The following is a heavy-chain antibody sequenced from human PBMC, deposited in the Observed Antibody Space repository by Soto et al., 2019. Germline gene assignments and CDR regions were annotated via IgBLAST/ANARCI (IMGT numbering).Heavy chain of an antibody. CDR1: GGTFSSYA. Sequence: SVKVSCKASGGTFSSYAISWVRQAPGQGLEWMGGIIPIFGTANYAQKFQGRVTITADESTSTAYMELSSLRSEDTAVYYCARASKRYYYDSSGYWFQHWGQGTLVTVSS. CDR3: ARASKRYYYDSSGYWFQH. CDR2: IIPIFGTA. D-gene: IGHD3-22*01. J-gene: IGHJ1*01. V-gene: IGHV1-69*13.